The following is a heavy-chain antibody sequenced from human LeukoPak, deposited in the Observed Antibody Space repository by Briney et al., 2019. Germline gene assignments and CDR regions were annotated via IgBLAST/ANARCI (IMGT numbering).Heavy chain of an antibody. V-gene: IGHV1-69*13. D-gene: IGHD3-10*01. CDR3: ARGPGGYFDY. CDR2: IIPIFGTA. J-gene: IGHJ4*02. CDR1: GGTFSSYA. Sequence: SVKVSCKASGGTFSSYAISWVRQAPGQGLEWMGVIIPIFGTANNAQKFQGRVTSTADESTSTAYMELSSLRSEDTAVYYCARGPGGYFDYWGQGTLVTVSS.